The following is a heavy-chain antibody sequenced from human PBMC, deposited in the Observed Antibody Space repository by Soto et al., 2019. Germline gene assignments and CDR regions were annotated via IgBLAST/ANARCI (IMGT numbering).Heavy chain of an antibody. CDR2: TIPVFNTA. CDR3: ARGVYGSGNYYTGPSAFDI. J-gene: IGHJ3*02. CDR1: GGTLSDHG. V-gene: IGHV1-69*06. Sequence: QMQLEQSGAEVKKPGSSVKISCKASGGTLSDHGVSWLRQAPGQGLEWVGGTIPVFNTANYAPKFQGRVTIAADKSTNIAYMELGSLRSDDTAFYYCARGVYGSGNYYTGPSAFDIWGQGTLVIVSS. D-gene: IGHD3-10*01.